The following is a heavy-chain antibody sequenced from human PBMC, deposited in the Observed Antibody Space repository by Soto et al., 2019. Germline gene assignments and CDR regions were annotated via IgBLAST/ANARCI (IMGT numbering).Heavy chain of an antibody. D-gene: IGHD6-19*01. V-gene: IGHV3-23*01. CDR3: AKEWAGDAFDI. J-gene: IGHJ3*02. CDR2: ISFTGGTT. CDR1: GFSFRTSA. Sequence: EGQLLDSGGGLVQPGGSLRLSCEASGFSFRTSAMTWVRQAPGQGLEWVSSISFTGGTTYYVDSVKGRFTISRDNSKNTLYLQMTSLRAEDTAIYFCAKEWAGDAFDIWGQRTMVTVSS.